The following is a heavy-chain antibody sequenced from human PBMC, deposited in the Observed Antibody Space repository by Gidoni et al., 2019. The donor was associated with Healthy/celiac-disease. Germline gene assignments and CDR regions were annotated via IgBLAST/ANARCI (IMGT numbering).Heavy chain of an antibody. J-gene: IGHJ5*02. CDR3: ARERSGMGWFDP. D-gene: IGHD3-10*01. CDR1: GYTFTGYY. Sequence: QVQLVQPGAEVKKPGASVKVSCKASGYTFTGYYMHWVRQAPGQGLEWMGWINPNSGGTNYAQKFQGRVTMTRDTSISTAYMDLSRLISDDTAVYYCARERSGMGWFDPWGQGTLVTVSS. CDR2: INPNSGGT. V-gene: IGHV1-2*02.